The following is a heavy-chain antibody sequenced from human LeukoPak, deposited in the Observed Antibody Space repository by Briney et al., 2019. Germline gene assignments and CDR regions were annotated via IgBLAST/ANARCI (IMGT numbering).Heavy chain of an antibody. CDR2: IYTSGST. D-gene: IGHD3-9*01. Sequence: PSQTLSLTCTVSGGSISSGSYYWRWIRQPAGKGLEWIGRIYTSGSTNYNLSLKSRVTISVDTSKNQFSLKLSSVTAADTAVYYCAGRRATGAFDIWGQGTMVTVSS. V-gene: IGHV4-61*02. CDR3: AGRRATGAFDI. CDR1: GGSISSGSYY. J-gene: IGHJ3*02.